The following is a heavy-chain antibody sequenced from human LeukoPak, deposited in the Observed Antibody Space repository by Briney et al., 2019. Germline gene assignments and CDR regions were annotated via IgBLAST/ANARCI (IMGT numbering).Heavy chain of an antibody. Sequence: GGSLRLSCAASGFTFSGSAMHWVRQASGKGLEWVGRIRSKANSYATAYAASVKGRFTISRDNSKNTLYLQMNSLRAEDTAVYYCARRFLEWLSRRGSAIDYWGQGTLVTVSS. J-gene: IGHJ4*02. V-gene: IGHV3-73*01. CDR2: IRSKANSYAT. D-gene: IGHD3-3*01. CDR1: GFTFSGSA. CDR3: ARRFLEWLSRRGSAIDY.